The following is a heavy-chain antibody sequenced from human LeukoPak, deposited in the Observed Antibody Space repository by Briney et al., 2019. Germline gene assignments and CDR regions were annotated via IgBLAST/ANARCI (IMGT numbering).Heavy chain of an antibody. CDR3: ARVVGYSSGWYLYGMDV. CDR2: IYYGGST. Sequence: SETLSLTCTVSGGSISSYYWSWIRQPPGKGLEWIGYIYYGGSTNYNPSLKSRVTISVDTSKNQFSLKLSSVTAADTAVYYCARVVGYSSGWYLYGMDVWGQGTTVTVSS. CDR1: GGSISSYY. J-gene: IGHJ6*02. V-gene: IGHV4-59*01. D-gene: IGHD6-19*01.